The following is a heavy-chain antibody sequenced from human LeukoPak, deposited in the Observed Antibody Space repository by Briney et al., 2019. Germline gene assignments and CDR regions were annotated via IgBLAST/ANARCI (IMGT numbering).Heavy chain of an antibody. J-gene: IGHJ4*02. CDR2: ISAYNGNT. Sequence: GASVKVSCKASGYTFTSYGISWVRQAPGQGLEWMGWISAYNGNTNYAQKLQGRVTMTTDTSTSTAYMELRSLRSDGTAVYYCARDLARFTPAAKRFDYWGQGTLVTVSS. CDR3: ARDLARFTPAAKRFDY. D-gene: IGHD2-2*01. V-gene: IGHV1-18*01. CDR1: GYTFTSYG.